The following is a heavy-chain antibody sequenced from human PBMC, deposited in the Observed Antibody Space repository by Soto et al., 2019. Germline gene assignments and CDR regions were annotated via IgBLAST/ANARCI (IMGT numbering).Heavy chain of an antibody. CDR1: GFTLSCYN. Sequence: GGALTLSCAISGFTLSCYNINWVRLAHGVGLEWVSYISSSSSTIYYADSVKGRFTISRDNAKNSLYLQMNSLRAEDTAVYYCARGYYDSSGYYWVFDYWGQGTLVTVSS. D-gene: IGHD3-22*01. CDR3: ARGYYDSSGYYWVFDY. CDR2: ISSSSSTI. J-gene: IGHJ4*02. V-gene: IGHV3-48*01.